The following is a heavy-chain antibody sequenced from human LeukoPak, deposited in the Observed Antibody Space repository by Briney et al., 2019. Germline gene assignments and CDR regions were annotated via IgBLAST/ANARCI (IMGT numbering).Heavy chain of an antibody. D-gene: IGHD2-21*01. CDR2: IKPDGTKK. V-gene: IGHV3-7*01. Sequence: GGSLRLSCTASGFTFSNYWMTWVRQAPGKGLEWVANIKPDGTKKTYVDSVKGRFTISRDNAKNSLYLQMNSLRVDDTAIYYCASQPAVIDLDYWGQGILVTVSS. J-gene: IGHJ4*02. CDR3: ASQPAVIDLDY. CDR1: GFTFSNYW.